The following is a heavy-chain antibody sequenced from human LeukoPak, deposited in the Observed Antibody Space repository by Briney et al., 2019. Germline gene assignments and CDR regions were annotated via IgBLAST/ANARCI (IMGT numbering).Heavy chain of an antibody. D-gene: IGHD3-22*01. J-gene: IGHJ5*02. CDR3: ARHNSGSIVVVTGWFDP. Sequence: SETLSLTCTVSGGSISSSSYYWGWLRQPPGKGLEWIVSIYYSGRTYYNPSLKSRVTISVDTSKNQFSSKLRSVTAADTAVYYCARHNSGSIVVVTGWFDPWGQGTLVTVSS. V-gene: IGHV4-39*01. CDR1: GGSISSSSYY. CDR2: IYYSGRT.